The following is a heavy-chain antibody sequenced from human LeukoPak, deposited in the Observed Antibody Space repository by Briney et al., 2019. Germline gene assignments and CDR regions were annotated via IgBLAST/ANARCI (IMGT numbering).Heavy chain of an antibody. V-gene: IGHV4-4*07. CDR1: GGSMSSSF. Sequence: SETLSLTCTVSGGSMSSSFWSWIRQPAGKGLEWFGRIHSSGRTNYNPALKSRVTLSLDTSKNQFSLRLTSVTAADTAVYYCARAPGGGGGTCTFDSWGRGSLVTVSS. CDR3: ARAPGGGGGTCTFDS. D-gene: IGHD2-15*01. CDR2: IHSSGRT. J-gene: IGHJ4*02.